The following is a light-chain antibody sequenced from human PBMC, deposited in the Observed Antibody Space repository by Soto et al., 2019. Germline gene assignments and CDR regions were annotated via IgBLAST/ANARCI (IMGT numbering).Light chain of an antibody. Sequence: QSALTQPPSASGSPGQSVTISCTGTSSDFGGYNYVSWYQQHPSKAPKLMIYEVNKRPSGVPDRFSGSKSGNTASLTVSGLQAEDEADYYCSSYAGSNIFYVFGTGTKVTVL. CDR3: SSYAGSNIFYV. CDR1: SSDFGGYNY. J-gene: IGLJ1*01. CDR2: EVN. V-gene: IGLV2-8*01.